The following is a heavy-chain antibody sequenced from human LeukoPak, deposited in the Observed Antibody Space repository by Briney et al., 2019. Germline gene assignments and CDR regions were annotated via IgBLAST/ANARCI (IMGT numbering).Heavy chain of an antibody. CDR3: ARAGSSWSGYYFDY. CDR2: IKQDGSEK. CDR1: GFTFSSYW. Sequence: PGGPLRLSCAASGFTFSSYWMTWVRQAPGKGLERVANIKQDGSEKYYVDSVKGRFTISRDNAKNSLYLQMNSLRAEDTAVYYCARAGSSWSGYYFDYCGQGTLVTVSS. V-gene: IGHV3-7*01. J-gene: IGHJ4*02. D-gene: IGHD6-13*01.